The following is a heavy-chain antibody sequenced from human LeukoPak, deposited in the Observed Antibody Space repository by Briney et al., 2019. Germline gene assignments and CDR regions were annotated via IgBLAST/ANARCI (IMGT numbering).Heavy chain of an antibody. CDR1: GGSISSYY. CDR3: ARDRVGQQLVGRKYYYYYMDV. J-gene: IGHJ6*03. V-gene: IGHV4-59*01. D-gene: IGHD6-13*01. CDR2: MYYSGST. Sequence: ASETLSLTCTVSGGSISSYYWSWIRQPPGKGLEWIGYMYYSGSTNYNPSLKSRVIISVDMSKNQVSLKLSSVTAADTAVYYCARDRVGQQLVGRKYYYYYMDVWGKGTTVTISS.